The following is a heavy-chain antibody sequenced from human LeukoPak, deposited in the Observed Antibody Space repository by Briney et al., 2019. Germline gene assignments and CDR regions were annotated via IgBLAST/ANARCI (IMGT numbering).Heavy chain of an antibody. Sequence: PSETLSLTCTVSGGSISNYYWSWIRQPPGKGLEWIGYIYYSGSTNYNPSLKSRVTISVDTSKNQFSLKLSSVTAADTAVYYCARGYKRQKNYYYYGRDVGGKGTTVTVSS. CDR3: ARGYKRQKNYYYYGRDV. V-gene: IGHV4-59*01. J-gene: IGHJ6*04. CDR1: GGSISNYY. D-gene: IGHD5-24*01. CDR2: IYYSGST.